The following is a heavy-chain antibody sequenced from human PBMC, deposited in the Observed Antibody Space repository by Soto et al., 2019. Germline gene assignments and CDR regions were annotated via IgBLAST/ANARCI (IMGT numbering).Heavy chain of an antibody. Sequence: SETLSLTCTVSGGSISSSTYYWGWIRQPPGKGLEWIGSVYYSGSAYYNPALKSRVTISVDTSKNQYSLKLSSVTAADTAVYFCARPLLGATILSGFDSWGQGILVTVSS. V-gene: IGHV4-39*01. D-gene: IGHD5-12*01. CDR1: GGSISSSTYY. CDR2: VYYSGSA. CDR3: ARPLLGATILSGFDS. J-gene: IGHJ4*02.